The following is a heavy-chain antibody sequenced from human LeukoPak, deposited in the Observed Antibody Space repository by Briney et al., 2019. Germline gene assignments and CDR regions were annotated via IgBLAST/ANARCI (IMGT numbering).Heavy chain of an antibody. Sequence: SQTLSLTCTVSGGSISSGSYYWSWIRQPAWKGLEWIGRIYTSGSTNYNPSLKSRVTISVDTSKNQFSLKLSSVTAADTAVYYCARGAAPLYWGQGTLVTVSS. J-gene: IGHJ4*02. V-gene: IGHV4-61*02. CDR2: IYTSGST. CDR1: GGSISSGSYY. D-gene: IGHD6-13*01. CDR3: ARGAAPLY.